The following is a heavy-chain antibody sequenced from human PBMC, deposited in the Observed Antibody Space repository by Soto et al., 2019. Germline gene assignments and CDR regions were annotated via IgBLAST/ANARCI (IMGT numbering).Heavy chain of an antibody. CDR2: ISYDGSNK. CDR3: SKDPSGWYRDGY. D-gene: IGHD6-19*01. V-gene: IGHV3-30*18. CDR1: GFTFSSYG. Sequence: QVQLVESGGGVVQPGRSLRLSCAASGFTFSSYGMHWVRQAPGKGLEWVAVISYDGSNKYYADSVKGRFTISRDNSKNTVYLQMNSLSGEDTAVYYWSKDPSGWYRDGYWGQGTLVTVSS. J-gene: IGHJ4*02.